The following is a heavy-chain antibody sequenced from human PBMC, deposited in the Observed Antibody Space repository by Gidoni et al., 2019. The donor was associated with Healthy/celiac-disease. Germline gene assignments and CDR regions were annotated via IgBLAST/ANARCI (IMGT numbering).Heavy chain of an antibody. Sequence: EVQLVQSGAEVKKPGESLKISCKGSGYSFTSYWIGWVRQMPGKGLEWMGIISPGDSDTRYSPSFQGQVTISADKSISTAYLQWSSLKASDTAMYYCARPSIAARDYYGMDVWGQGTTVTVSS. V-gene: IGHV5-51*01. J-gene: IGHJ6*02. CDR1: GYSFTSYW. CDR2: ISPGDSDT. D-gene: IGHD6-6*01. CDR3: ARPSIAARDYYGMDV.